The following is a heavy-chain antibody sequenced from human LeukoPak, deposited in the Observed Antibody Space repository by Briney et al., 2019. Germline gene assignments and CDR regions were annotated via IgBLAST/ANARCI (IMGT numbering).Heavy chain of an antibody. CDR1: GGSFSSGPYY. J-gene: IGHJ3*02. CDR3: ARVNSNLGDAFDI. Sequence: PSETLSLTCTVSGGSFSSGPYYWSWIRQPPGRGLEWIGYIYHSGSTYYNPSLKSRATMSLDSLKTQFSLKLTSVTAADTAVFYCARVNSNLGDAFDIWGRGTMVTVSS. CDR2: IYHSGST. V-gene: IGHV4-30-2*01. D-gene: IGHD1-26*01.